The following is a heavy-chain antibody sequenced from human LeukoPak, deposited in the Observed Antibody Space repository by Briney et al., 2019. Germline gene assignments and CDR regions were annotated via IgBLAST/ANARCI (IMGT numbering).Heavy chain of an antibody. V-gene: IGHV3-NL1*01. Sequence: TGGSLRLSCAASGLRFSGYGMNWVRQAPGKGLEWASFISSSGDTSYADSVKGRFTISRDNSKNTVYLQMNSLRAEDTAVYYCAKERPEEYYGSGSYFDYWGQGTLVTVSS. CDR2: ISSSGDT. D-gene: IGHD3-10*01. J-gene: IGHJ4*02. CDR3: AKERPEEYYGSGSYFDY. CDR1: GLRFSGYG.